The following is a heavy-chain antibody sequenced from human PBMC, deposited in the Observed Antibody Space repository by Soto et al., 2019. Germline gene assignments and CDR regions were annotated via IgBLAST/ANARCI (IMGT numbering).Heavy chain of an antibody. D-gene: IGHD2-15*01. V-gene: IGHV3-9*01. CDR2: ISWNSGSI. J-gene: IGHJ4*02. CDR3: AKDIGYCSGGSCYFDY. CDR1: GFTFDDYA. Sequence: PGGSLRLSCAASGFTFDDYAMHWVRQAPGKGLEWVSGISWNSGSIGYADSVKGRFTISRDNAKNSLYLQMNSLRAEDTALYYCAKDIGYCSGGSCYFDYWGQGTLVTVSS.